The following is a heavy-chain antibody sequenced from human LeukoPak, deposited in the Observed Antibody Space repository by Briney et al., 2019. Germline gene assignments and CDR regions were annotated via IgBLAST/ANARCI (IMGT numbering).Heavy chain of an antibody. V-gene: IGHV3-7*04. J-gene: IGHJ4*02. CDR2: IKQDGSEK. CDR1: GFTFSSYW. D-gene: IGHD3-22*01. CDR3: ARGRDSSGYTDFDY. Sequence: AGGSLRLSCAASGFTFSSYWTSWVRQAPGKGLEWVANIKQDGSEKYYVDSVKGRFTISRDNAKNSLYLQMNSLRAEDTAVYYCARGRDSSGYTDFDYWGQGTLVTVSS.